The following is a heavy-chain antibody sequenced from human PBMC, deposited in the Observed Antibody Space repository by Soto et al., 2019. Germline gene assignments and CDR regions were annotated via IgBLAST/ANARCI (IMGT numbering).Heavy chain of an antibody. CDR3: AKWSFSPGAAGTGTFDP. J-gene: IGHJ5*02. CDR1: GFTFSSYA. CDR2: ISGSGGST. V-gene: IGHV3-23*01. Sequence: EVQLLESGGGLVQPGGSLRLSCAASGFTFSSYAMSWVRQAPGKGLEWVSAISGSGGSTYYADSVKGRFTISRDNSKNTLYLQMNSLRAEDTAVYYCAKWSFSPGAAGTGTFDPWGQGTLVTVSS. D-gene: IGHD6-13*01.